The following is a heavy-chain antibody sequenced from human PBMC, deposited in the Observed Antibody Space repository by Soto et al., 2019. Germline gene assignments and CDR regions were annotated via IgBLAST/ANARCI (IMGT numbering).Heavy chain of an antibody. D-gene: IGHD3-10*01. CDR2: TSYDGSNT. CDR1: GFTFRSFV. Sequence: VQLVESGGGVVQPGTSLRLSCVGSGFTFRSFVIHWVRQAPGKGLEWVALTSYDGSNTYYDDSVKGRFTLSRDNSKNMLWLQMNSLRSEDTAVYYCLRDYSGWFDFWGQGTLVTVSS. CDR3: LRDYSGWFDF. V-gene: IGHV3-30*19. J-gene: IGHJ5*01.